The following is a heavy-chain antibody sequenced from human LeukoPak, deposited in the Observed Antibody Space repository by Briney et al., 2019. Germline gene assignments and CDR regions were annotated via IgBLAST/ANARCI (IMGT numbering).Heavy chain of an antibody. J-gene: IGHJ3*02. D-gene: IGHD3-16*01. Sequence: SETLSLTCTVSGDSISSYYWNWIRQPPGKGLEWIGYIYYSGSTNYNPSLESRVTISVDTSNNQFSLKLSSVTAADTAVYYCARDRQQWVGGSAFDIWGQGTMVTVSS. V-gene: IGHV4-59*01. CDR1: GDSISSYY. CDR3: ARDRQQWVGGSAFDI. CDR2: IYYSGST.